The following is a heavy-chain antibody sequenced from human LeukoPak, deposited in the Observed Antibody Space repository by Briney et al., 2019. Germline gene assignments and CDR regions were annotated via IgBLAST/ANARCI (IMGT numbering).Heavy chain of an antibody. CDR2: FDPEDGET. V-gene: IGHV1-24*01. CDR3: ATLVGRYCSGGSCFEY. D-gene: IGHD2-15*01. Sequence: GASVTVSCKVSGYTLTELSMHWVRQAPGKGLEWMGGFDPEDGETIYAQKFQGRVTMTEDTSTDTAYMELSSLRSEDTAVYYCATLVGRYCSGGSCFEYWGQGTLVTVSS. J-gene: IGHJ4*02. CDR1: GYTLTELS.